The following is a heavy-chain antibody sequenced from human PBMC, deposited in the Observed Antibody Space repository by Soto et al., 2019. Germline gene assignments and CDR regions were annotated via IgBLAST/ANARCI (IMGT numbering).Heavy chain of an antibody. D-gene: IGHD3-22*01. CDR2: ISAHNGHT. J-gene: IGHJ4*02. V-gene: IGHV1-18*01. CDR1: GYTFTNYV. CDR3: ARGDYYDSSGPLSY. Sequence: ASVKVSCKASGYTFTNYVLSWVRQAPGQGLEWMGWISAHNGHTNYAQKLQDRVTMTTDTSTSTAYMELRSLRSDDTAVYYCARGDYYDSSGPLSYWGKGAMVTVSS.